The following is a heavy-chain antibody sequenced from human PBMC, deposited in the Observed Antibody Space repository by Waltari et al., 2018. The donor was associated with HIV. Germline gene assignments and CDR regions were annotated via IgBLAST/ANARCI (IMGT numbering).Heavy chain of an antibody. D-gene: IGHD3-22*01. Sequence: GGSLRLSCAASGFTFSSYGMHWVRQAPGKGLEWVAFIRYDGSNKYYADSVKGRFTISRDNSKNTLYLQMNSLRAEDTAVYYCAKDSEVHYYDSSGYFDYWGQGTLVTVSS. CDR2: IRYDGSNK. V-gene: IGHV3-30*02. CDR1: GFTFSSYG. J-gene: IGHJ4*02. CDR3: AKDSEVHYYDSSGYFDY.